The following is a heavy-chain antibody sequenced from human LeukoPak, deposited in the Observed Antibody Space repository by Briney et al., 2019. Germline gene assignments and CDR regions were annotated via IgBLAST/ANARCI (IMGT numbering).Heavy chain of an antibody. J-gene: IGHJ4*02. D-gene: IGHD4-17*01. CDR3: ARVEATVTAFDC. CDR2: ISSSVGTI. V-gene: IGHV3-48*03. CDR1: GFTFSRYW. Sequence: GESLRLSCAASGFTFSRYWMHWVRQVPGKGLEWVSYISSSVGTIHYADSVKGRFIISRDNGKSSLYLQMNTLRAEDTAIYYCARVEATVTAFDCWGQGTLVTVSS.